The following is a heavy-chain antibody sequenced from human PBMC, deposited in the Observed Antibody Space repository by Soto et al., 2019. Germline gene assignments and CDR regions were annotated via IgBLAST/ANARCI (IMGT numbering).Heavy chain of an antibody. CDR1: GGSFRDYY. Sequence: SQTLSLTCAVYGGSFRDYYWSWIRQPPGKGLEWLGEIKPGGSTNYNPSLKSRVTISVDTSKNQFSLKLSSVTAADTAVYFCARSIAHITIFEVVIHPPYYFEYWRQGTLVTVSS. J-gene: IGHJ4*02. CDR3: ARSIAHITIFEVVIHPPYYFEY. D-gene: IGHD3-3*01. V-gene: IGHV4-34*01. CDR2: IKPGGST.